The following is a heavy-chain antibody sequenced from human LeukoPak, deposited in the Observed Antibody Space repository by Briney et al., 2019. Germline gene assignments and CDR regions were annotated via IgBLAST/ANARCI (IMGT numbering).Heavy chain of an antibody. Sequence: GGSLRLSCTASGFTFSTYAMSWVRQAPGKGLEWVSAITDSGGNTYYAAPVKGRFPISRDNSKNTLYLQMNSLRAEDTAAYYCARAGHCTNGICYTADFDYWGQGTLVTVPS. V-gene: IGHV3-23*01. J-gene: IGHJ4*02. D-gene: IGHD2-8*01. CDR3: ARAGHCTNGICYTADFDY. CDR1: GFTFSTYA. CDR2: ITDSGGNT.